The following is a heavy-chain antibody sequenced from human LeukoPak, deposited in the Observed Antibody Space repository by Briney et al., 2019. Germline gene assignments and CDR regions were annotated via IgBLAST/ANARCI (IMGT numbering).Heavy chain of an antibody. Sequence: GGSLRLSCAASGFTFSSYSMNWVRQAPGKGLEWVSSISSSSSYIYYADSVKGRFTISRDNTKNSLYLQMNSLRAEDTAVYYCARDHFSSGWSQRFDYWGQGTLVTVSS. CDR1: GFTFSSYS. D-gene: IGHD6-19*01. CDR3: ARDHFSSGWSQRFDY. V-gene: IGHV3-21*01. J-gene: IGHJ4*02. CDR2: ISSSSSYI.